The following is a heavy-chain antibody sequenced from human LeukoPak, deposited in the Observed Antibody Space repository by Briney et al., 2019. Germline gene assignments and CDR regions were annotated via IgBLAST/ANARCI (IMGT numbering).Heavy chain of an antibody. D-gene: IGHD6-6*01. J-gene: IGHJ4*02. V-gene: IGHV3-74*01. CDR3: SRGLGQPVDY. CDR1: GFTFSSYA. CDR2: LYSEGGRT. Sequence: PGGSLRLSCAVSGFTFSSYAMSWVRQAPGKGLVWVSRLYSEGGRTYYADPVKGRFTISRDNAKNTLYLQMNSLRVEDTAVYYCSRGLGQPVDYWGQGTLVTVSS.